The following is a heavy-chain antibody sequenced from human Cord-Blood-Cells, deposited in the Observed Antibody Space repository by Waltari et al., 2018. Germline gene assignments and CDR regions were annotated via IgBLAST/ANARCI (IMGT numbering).Heavy chain of an antibody. Sequence: EVQLVESGGGLVQPGRSLRLSCAASGFTFDDYAMHWVRQAPGKGLGWVSGISWNSGSIGYADSVKGRFTISRDNAKNSLYLQMNSLRAEDTALYYCAKGGGPYYYDSSGSDYWGQGTLVTVSS. D-gene: IGHD3-22*01. CDR1: GFTFDDYA. V-gene: IGHV3-9*01. CDR3: AKGGGPYYYDSSGSDY. CDR2: ISWNSGSI. J-gene: IGHJ4*02.